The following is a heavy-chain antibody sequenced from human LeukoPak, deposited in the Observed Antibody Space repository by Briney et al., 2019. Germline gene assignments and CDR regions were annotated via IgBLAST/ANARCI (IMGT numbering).Heavy chain of an antibody. V-gene: IGHV1-8*01. Sequence: GGSVKVSCKASGYTFTSYDINWVRQATGQGLEWMGWMNPNSGNTGYAQKFQGRVTMTRNTSISTAYMELSSLRSEDTAVYYCARAEGYYYGSGSYYNEDYWGQGTLVTVSS. CDR1: GYTFTSYD. CDR2: MNPNSGNT. J-gene: IGHJ4*02. D-gene: IGHD3-10*01. CDR3: ARAEGYYYGSGSYYNEDY.